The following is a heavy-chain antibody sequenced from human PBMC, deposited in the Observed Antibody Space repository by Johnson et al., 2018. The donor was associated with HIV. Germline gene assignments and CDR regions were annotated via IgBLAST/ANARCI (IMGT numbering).Heavy chain of an antibody. Sequence: VQLVESGGGLVQPGGSLRLSCAASGFSFSNAWMNLVRQAPGKGLEWVGRIKSKTDGGTTDYAAPVKGRFTLSRDDSKNTLFLQMNSLKTEDTALYYCTAHYRNAFDIWGQGTMVTVSS. CDR2: IKSKTDGGTT. V-gene: IGHV3-15*01. CDR3: TAHYRNAFDI. J-gene: IGHJ3*02. D-gene: IGHD1-26*01. CDR1: GFSFSNAW.